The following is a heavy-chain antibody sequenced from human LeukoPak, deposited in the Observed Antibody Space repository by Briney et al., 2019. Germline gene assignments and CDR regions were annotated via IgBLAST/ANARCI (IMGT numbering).Heavy chain of an antibody. CDR3: ARQTFGDLYFDS. D-gene: IGHD3-10*01. V-gene: IGHV4-61*02. Sequence: SQTLSLTCIVSGGSISRGSYYWNWIRQPAGKGLEWMGRIYNSGSTNYNPSLKSRVTISTDMSKNQLSLQLSSVTAADTAVYYCARQTFGDLYFDSWGQGTLVIVSS. CDR2: IYNSGST. J-gene: IGHJ4*02. CDR1: GGSISRGSYY.